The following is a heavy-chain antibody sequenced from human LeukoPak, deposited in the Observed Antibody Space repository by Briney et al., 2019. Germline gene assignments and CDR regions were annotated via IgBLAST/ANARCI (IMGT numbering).Heavy chain of an antibody. CDR1: GFTFSSYW. D-gene: IGHD3-3*01. CDR2: IKQDGSEK. CDR3: ARPSTERRTYYDFWSGYYNGWFDP. J-gene: IGHJ5*02. Sequence: PGGSLRLSCAASGFTFSSYWMSWVRQAPGKGLEWVANIKQDGSEKYYVDSVKGRFTISRDNAKNSLYLQMNSLRAEDTAVYYCARPSTERRTYYDFWSGYYNGWFDPWGQGTLVTVSS. V-gene: IGHV3-7*01.